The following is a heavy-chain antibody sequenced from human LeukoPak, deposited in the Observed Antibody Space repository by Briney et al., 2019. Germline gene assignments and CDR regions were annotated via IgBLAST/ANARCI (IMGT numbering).Heavy chain of an antibody. Sequence: GESLKISCKASGYSFTSYWIGWVRQMPGKGLEWMGIIDPSDSETRYTPSFQGQVTISVDKSLTTADLQWNSLKASDTAMYYCARQTAMGRSGNYWGQGTLVTVSS. J-gene: IGHJ4*02. D-gene: IGHD5-18*01. CDR3: ARQTAMGRSGNY. CDR2: IDPSDSET. V-gene: IGHV5-51*01. CDR1: GYSFTSYW.